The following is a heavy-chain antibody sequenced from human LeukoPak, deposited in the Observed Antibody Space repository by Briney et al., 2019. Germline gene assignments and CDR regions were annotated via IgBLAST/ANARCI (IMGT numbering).Heavy chain of an antibody. CDR3: ARGSQRSYYYYMDV. V-gene: IGHV4-39*07. CDR2: IYYSGST. J-gene: IGHJ6*03. Sequence: SETLSLTCTVSGGSISSSSYYWGWIRQPPGKGLEWIGSIYYSGSTYYNPSLKSRVTISVDTSKNQFSLKLSSVTAADTAVYYCARGSQRSYYYYMDVWGKGTTVTVSS. CDR1: GGSISSSSYY.